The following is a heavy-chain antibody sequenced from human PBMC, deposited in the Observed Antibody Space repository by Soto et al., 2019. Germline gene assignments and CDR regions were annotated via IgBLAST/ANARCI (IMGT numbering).Heavy chain of an antibody. Sequence: ASVKVSCKASGYTFTSYGISWVRQAPGQGLEWMGWISAYNGNTNYAQKLQGRVNMPTDTSTSTAYMELRSLRSDDTAVYYCANYLVGATKNAFDIWGQGTMVTVSS. CDR1: GYTFTSYG. J-gene: IGHJ3*02. V-gene: IGHV1-18*04. CDR2: ISAYNGNT. CDR3: ANYLVGATKNAFDI. D-gene: IGHD1-26*01.